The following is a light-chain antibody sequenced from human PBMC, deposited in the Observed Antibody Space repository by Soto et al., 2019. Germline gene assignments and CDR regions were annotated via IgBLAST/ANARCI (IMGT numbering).Light chain of an antibody. CDR1: QSVSSY. CDR3: QQRSNWPPYT. CDR2: DAS. J-gene: IGKJ5*01. Sequence: IVLTQSAAALSLSPGEIATLPCRASQSVSSYLAWYQQKPGQAPRLLIYDASNRATGIPARFSGSGSGTDFTLTISSLEPEDFAVYYCQQRSNWPPYTFGQGTRLEIK. V-gene: IGKV3-11*01.